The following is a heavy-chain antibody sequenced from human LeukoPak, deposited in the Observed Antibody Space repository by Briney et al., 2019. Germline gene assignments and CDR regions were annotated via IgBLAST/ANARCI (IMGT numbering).Heavy chain of an antibody. V-gene: IGHV3-21*01. J-gene: IGHJ4*02. CDR2: ISSSSSYI. Sequence: GGSLRLSCVASGFTFSSYSMNWVRQAPGKGLEWVSSISSSSSYIYYADSVKGRFTISRDNAKNSLYLQMNSLRAEDTAVYYCARGPKDTAMVTSDYWGQGTLVTVSS. CDR3: ARGPKDTAMVTSDY. D-gene: IGHD5-18*01. CDR1: GFTFSSYS.